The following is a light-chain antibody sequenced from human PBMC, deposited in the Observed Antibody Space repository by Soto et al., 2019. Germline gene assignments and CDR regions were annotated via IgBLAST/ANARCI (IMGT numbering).Light chain of an antibody. CDR2: EVS. CDR1: SSDVGGYNY. J-gene: IGLJ2*01. V-gene: IGLV2-8*01. Sequence: QSVLTQPPSASGSPGQSVTISCTGTSSDVGGYNYVSWYQQHPGKAPKLMIYEVSKRPSGVPDRFSSSKSGNTASLTVSGVQAEDEADYYCSSYAGSNNVVFGGGTKVTVL. CDR3: SSYAGSNNVV.